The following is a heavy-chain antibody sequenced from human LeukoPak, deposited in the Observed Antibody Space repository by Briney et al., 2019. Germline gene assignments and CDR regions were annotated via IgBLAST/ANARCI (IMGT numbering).Heavy chain of an antibody. CDR1: GFTFGDYA. CDR2: IRSKAYGGTT. Sequence: PGRSLRLSCTASGFTFGDYAMSWVRQAPGKGLEWVGFIRSKAYGGTTEYAASVKGRFTISRDDSKSIAYLRMNSLKTEDTAVYYCTRVAQYYDILTGYYSLSPPSYWGQGTLVTVSS. CDR3: TRVAQYYDILTGYYSLSPPSY. D-gene: IGHD3-9*01. V-gene: IGHV3-49*04. J-gene: IGHJ4*02.